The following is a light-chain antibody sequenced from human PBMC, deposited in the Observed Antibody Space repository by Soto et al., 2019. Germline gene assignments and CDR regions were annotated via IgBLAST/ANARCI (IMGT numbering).Light chain of an antibody. CDR2: AAA. Sequence: DIQLTQSPSFLSASVGDRVTLTCRASQGISSSLAWYQQKPGKAPELLIYAAATLQSGVPSRFSGSGSGTEFTLTINSLQPEDFATYYCQQLNSSPLTFGGGTKVEIK. V-gene: IGKV1-9*01. CDR1: QGISSS. CDR3: QQLNSSPLT. J-gene: IGKJ4*01.